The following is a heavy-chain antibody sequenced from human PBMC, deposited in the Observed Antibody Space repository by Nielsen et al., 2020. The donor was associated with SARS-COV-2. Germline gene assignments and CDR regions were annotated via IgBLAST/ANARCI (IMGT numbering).Heavy chain of an antibody. CDR2: IYYSGST. CDR3: ARRITMVRGGVRQNYFDY. J-gene: IGHJ4*02. V-gene: IGHV4-39*01. D-gene: IGHD3-10*01. Sequence: SETLSLTCTVSGGSISSSSYYWGWIRQPPGKGLEWIGGIYYSGSTYYNPSLKSRVTISVDTSKNQFSLKLSSVTAADTAVYYCARRITMVRGGVRQNYFDYWGQGTLVTVSS. CDR1: GGSISSSSYY.